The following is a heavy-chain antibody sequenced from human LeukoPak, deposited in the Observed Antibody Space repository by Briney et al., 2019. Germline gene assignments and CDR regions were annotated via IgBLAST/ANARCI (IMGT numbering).Heavy chain of an antibody. D-gene: IGHD2-2*02. Sequence: GGSLRLSCAASGFTFSSYSMNWVRQAPGKGLEWVSSISSSSSYIYYADSVKGRFTISRDNAKNSLYLQMNSLRAEDTAVYYCARTYTPGGWGFRPGFGAFDIWGQGTMVTVSS. CDR3: ARTYTPGGWGFRPGFGAFDI. CDR1: GFTFSSYS. CDR2: ISSSSSYI. J-gene: IGHJ3*02. V-gene: IGHV3-21*01.